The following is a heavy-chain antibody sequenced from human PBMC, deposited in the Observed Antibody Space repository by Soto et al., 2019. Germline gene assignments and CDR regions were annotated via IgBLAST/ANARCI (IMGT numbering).Heavy chain of an antibody. J-gene: IGHJ6*02. D-gene: IGHD1-26*01. CDR2: IIHSEST. CDR3: ARQRPTDGRWEFANYYGMDV. V-gene: IGHV4-34*12. CDR1: GGSFSAYY. Sequence: SETLSLTCAVYGGSFSAYYWSWVRQPPGKGLEWSGEIIHSESTKYNPSLKSRVTISVDTSKNQFSLKLSSVTAADTAVYYCARQRPTDGRWEFANYYGMDVWGQGTPVTVSS.